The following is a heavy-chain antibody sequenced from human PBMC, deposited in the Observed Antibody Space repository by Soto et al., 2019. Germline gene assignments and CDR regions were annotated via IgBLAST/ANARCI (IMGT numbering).Heavy chain of an antibody. CDR2: ISYDGSNK. V-gene: IGHV3-30*03. D-gene: IGHD3-16*01. CDR1: GFTFSSYG. J-gene: IGHJ4*02. Sequence: QVQLVESGGGVVQPGRSLRLSCAASGFTFSSYGMHWVRQAPGKGLEWVAVISYDGSNKYYADSVKGRFTISRDNSKNTLYLQMNSLRAEDTAVYYCARETLGVGYFDYWGQGTLVTVSS. CDR3: ARETLGVGYFDY.